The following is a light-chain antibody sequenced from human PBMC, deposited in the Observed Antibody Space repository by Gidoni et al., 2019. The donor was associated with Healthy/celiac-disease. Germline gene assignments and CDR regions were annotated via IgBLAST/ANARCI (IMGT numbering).Light chain of an antibody. Sequence: DIQMTQSPSSLSASVGDRVTLPCRASQGSSNYLAGFQQKPGKAPKARIYAASSLQSGGPSKFSGRGAGTDFTRTSSSLQPEDLATYYGQQYKSYPPTFGPGTKGESK. CDR1: QGSSNY. J-gene: IGKJ3*01. V-gene: IGKV1-16*02. CDR2: AAS. CDR3: QQYKSYPPT.